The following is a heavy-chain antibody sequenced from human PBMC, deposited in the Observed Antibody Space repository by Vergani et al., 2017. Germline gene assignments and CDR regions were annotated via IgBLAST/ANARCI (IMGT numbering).Heavy chain of an antibody. CDR2: ISYDGSNK. Sequence: QVQLVESGGGVVQPGRSLRLSCAASGFTFSSYGMHWVRQAPGKGLEWVAVISYDGSNKYYADSVKGRFTISRDNSKNTLYLQMNSLRAEDTAVYYCAREAILTPTRYYFDYWGQGTLVTVSS. D-gene: IGHD3-3*01. CDR1: GFTFSSYG. V-gene: IGHV3-30*03. J-gene: IGHJ4*02. CDR3: AREAILTPTRYYFDY.